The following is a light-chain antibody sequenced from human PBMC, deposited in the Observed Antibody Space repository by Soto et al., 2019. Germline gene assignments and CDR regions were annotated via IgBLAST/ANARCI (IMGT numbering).Light chain of an antibody. J-gene: IGLJ2*01. CDR3: SSYTSSTSLV. V-gene: IGLV2-14*03. CDR1: SSDVGGYNS. Sequence: SVLTQPASVSGTPGQWITISCTGTSSDVGGYNSVSWYQQHPGKAPKLMVYDVSIRPSGVSNRFSGSRSGNTASLTISGLQAEDEADYYCSSYTSSTSLVFGGGTKVTVL. CDR2: DVS.